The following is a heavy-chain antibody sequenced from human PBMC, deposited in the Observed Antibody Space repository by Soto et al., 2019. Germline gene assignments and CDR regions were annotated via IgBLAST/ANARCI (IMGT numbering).Heavy chain of an antibody. CDR1: GFTFSSYS. V-gene: IGHV3-21*01. J-gene: IGHJ4*02. CDR3: VRDTNYYDSGSGVDY. CDR2: ITSSTSYI. D-gene: IGHD3-10*01. Sequence: EVQLVESGGGLVKPGGSLRLSCVASGFTFSSYSMSWVRQAPGEGLEWVSSITSSTSYIHYGDSVKGRFAIFRDNAKNSLYLQMNSLRAEDTAVYFCVRDTNYYDSGSGVDYWGQGTLVTVSS.